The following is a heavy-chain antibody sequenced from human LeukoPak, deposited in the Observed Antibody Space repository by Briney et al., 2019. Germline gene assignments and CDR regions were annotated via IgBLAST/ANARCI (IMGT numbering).Heavy chain of an antibody. CDR2: ISGSGGST. D-gene: IGHD2-15*01. V-gene: IGHV3-23*01. CDR1: GFTFSSYA. CDR3: ARDQAGYCSGGSCYYAAGFDY. J-gene: IGHJ4*02. Sequence: GGSLRLSCAASGFTFSSYAMSWVRQAPGKGLEWVSAISGSGGSTYYADSVKGRFTISRDNSKNTLYLQMNSLRAEDTAVYYCARDQAGYCSGGSCYYAAGFDYWGQGTLVTVSS.